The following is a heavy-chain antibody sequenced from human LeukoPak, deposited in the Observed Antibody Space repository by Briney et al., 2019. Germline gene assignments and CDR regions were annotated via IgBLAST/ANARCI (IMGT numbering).Heavy chain of an antibody. D-gene: IGHD3-22*01. CDR1: GGSISSSSYY. CDR2: IYYSGST. V-gene: IGHV4-39*02. Sequence: SETLSLTCTVSGGSISSSSYYWGWIRQSPGKGLEWIGSIYYSGSTYYNPSLESRVTISVDTSKNQFSLKLSSVTAADTAAYYCARDLYYYDSSGSGNYYYYMDVWGKGTTVTVSS. J-gene: IGHJ6*03. CDR3: ARDLYYYDSSGSGNYYYYMDV.